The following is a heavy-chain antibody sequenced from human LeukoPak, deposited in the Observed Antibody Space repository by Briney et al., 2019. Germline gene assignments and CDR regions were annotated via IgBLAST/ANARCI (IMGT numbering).Heavy chain of an antibody. Sequence: PSETLSLTCTVSGGSISSYYWSWIRQPPGKGLEWIGYIYYSGSTNYNPSLKSRVTISVDTSKNQFSLKLSSVTAADTAVYYCARHPYDILTGYYNRAWFDPWGQGTLVTVSS. V-gene: IGHV4-59*08. CDR2: IYYSGST. J-gene: IGHJ5*02. CDR3: ARHPYDILTGYYNRAWFDP. CDR1: GGSISSYY. D-gene: IGHD3-9*01.